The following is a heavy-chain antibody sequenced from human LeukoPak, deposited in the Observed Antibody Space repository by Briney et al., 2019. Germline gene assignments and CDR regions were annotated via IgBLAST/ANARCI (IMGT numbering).Heavy chain of an antibody. CDR2: ISSSGSTI. CDR1: GFTFSSYE. V-gene: IGHV3-48*03. CDR3: ARDPVLLRFDY. Sequence: LTGGSLRLSCAASGFTFSSYEMNWVRQAPGKGLEWVSYISSSGSTIYYADSVKGRFTISRDNAKNSLYLQMNSLRAEDTAVYYCARDPVLLRFDYWGQGTLVTVSS. D-gene: IGHD2-21*02. J-gene: IGHJ4*02.